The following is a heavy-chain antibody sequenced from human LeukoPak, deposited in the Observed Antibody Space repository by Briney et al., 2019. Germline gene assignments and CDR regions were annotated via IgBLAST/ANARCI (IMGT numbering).Heavy chain of an antibody. CDR2: IGGRGGST. V-gene: IGHV3-23*01. CDR1: GFRFSDFT. J-gene: IGHJ5*02. CDR3: GKEGGA. D-gene: IGHD3-16*01. Sequence: GGSLRLSCAASGFRFSDFTMTWVRQAPGKGPEWVSAIGGRGGSTYYADSLGGRFTISRDNSKDMVYLQMNSLKVEDRATYYCGKEGGAWGQGTKVTVSS.